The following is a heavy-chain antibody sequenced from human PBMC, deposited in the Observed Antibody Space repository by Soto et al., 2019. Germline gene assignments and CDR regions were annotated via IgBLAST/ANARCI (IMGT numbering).Heavy chain of an antibody. J-gene: IGHJ4*02. CDR1: VSSFTTNG. CDR3: ARRGVLPDY. CDR2: INTDNGDT. D-gene: IGHD3-10*01. Sequence: QVQLVQSGAEVKKPVASVKVSCKNSVSSFTTNGITWVRQAPGQGLEWMGWINTDNGDTKYAQKFQGSVTMTTHTSTSTAYMELRSLRADDTDVYYCARRGVLPDYWGQGSLVPVFS. V-gene: IGHV1-18*01.